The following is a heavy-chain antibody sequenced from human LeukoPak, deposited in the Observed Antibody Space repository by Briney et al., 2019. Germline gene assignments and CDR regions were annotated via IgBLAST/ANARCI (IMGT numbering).Heavy chain of an antibody. V-gene: IGHV3-74*01. CDR1: GFTFSSYW. J-gene: IGHJ4*02. CDR2: INSDGSST. D-gene: IGHD3-10*01. CDR3: ARGPLYYYGSGSYSDY. Sequence: GGSLRLSCAASGFTFSSYWMHWVRQAPGKGLVWVSRINSDGSSTSYADSVKGRFTISRDNAKNTLYLQMNSLRAEDTAVYYCARGPLYYYGSGSYSDYWGQGTLVTVSS.